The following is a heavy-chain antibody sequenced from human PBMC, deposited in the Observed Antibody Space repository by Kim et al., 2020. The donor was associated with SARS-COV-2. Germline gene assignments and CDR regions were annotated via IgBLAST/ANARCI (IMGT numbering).Heavy chain of an antibody. D-gene: IGHD2-15*01. V-gene: IGHV4-4*02. J-gene: IGHJ3*01. CDR3: AREYCSADTCYAAFDL. CDR1: GGSISSSNW. Sequence: SETLSLTCAVSGGSISSSNWWSWVRQPPGKGLEWIGEISRSGNTNYNPSLKSRVTISVDKSKSQFSLKLSSVTAADTAVYFCAREYCSADTCYAAFDLWG. CDR2: ISRSGNT.